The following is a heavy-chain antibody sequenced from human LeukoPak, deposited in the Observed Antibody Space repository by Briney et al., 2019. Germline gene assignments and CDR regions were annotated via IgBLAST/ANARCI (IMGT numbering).Heavy chain of an antibody. CDR1: GGSISSGDYY. V-gene: IGHV4-30-4*08. J-gene: IGHJ4*02. CDR3: TGGSYSRYFDY. Sequence: SETLSLTCTVSGGSISSGDYYWSWIRLPPGKGLEWIGYIYYSGSTYYNPSLKSRVTISVDTSKNQFSLKLSSVTAADTAVYYCTGGSYSRYFDYWGQGTLVTVSS. D-gene: IGHD1-26*01. CDR2: IYYSGST.